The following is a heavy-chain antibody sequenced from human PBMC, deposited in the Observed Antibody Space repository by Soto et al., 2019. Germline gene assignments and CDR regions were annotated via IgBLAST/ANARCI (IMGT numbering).Heavy chain of an antibody. CDR2: ISGNGLST. Sequence: GGSLRLSCVASGVTSKNYRNYALNWVRQAPGKGLEWVSGISGNGLSTYYADSVKGRFIISRDDSKNTLSLQMNSLRAEDTAVYYCAKIDLNSSSWPLSFDIWGQGTMVTVSS. CDR3: AKIDLNSSSWPLSFDI. D-gene: IGHD6-13*01. CDR1: GVTSKNYRNYA. V-gene: IGHV3-23*01. J-gene: IGHJ3*02.